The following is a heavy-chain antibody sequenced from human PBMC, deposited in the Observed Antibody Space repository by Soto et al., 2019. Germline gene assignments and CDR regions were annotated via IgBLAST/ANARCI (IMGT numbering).Heavy chain of an antibody. CDR2: IYYSGST. CDR3: ARSELH. Sequence: PSETLSLTCTVAGGSIRSRCYYWGWIRQPPGKGLEWIGSIYYSGSTYYNPSLKSRVTISVDTSKNQFSLKLSSVTAADMPLYYCARSELHWGQGTLVTV. J-gene: IGHJ4*02. V-gene: IGHV4-39*01. D-gene: IGHD1-7*01. CDR1: GGSIRSRCYY.